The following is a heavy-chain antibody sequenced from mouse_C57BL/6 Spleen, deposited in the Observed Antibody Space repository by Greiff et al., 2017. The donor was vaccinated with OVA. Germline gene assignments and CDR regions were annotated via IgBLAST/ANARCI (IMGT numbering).Heavy chain of an antibody. J-gene: IGHJ1*03. V-gene: IGHV1-54*01. CDR1: GYAFTNYL. CDR2: FNPGSGGT. Sequence: QVQLQQSGAELVRPGPSVKVSCKASGYAFTNYLIEWVKQRPGQGLEWIGVFNPGSGGTNYNEKFKGKATLTADKSSSTAYMQLSSLTSEDSAVYFCARSEYYGSSYLWYFDVWGTGTTVTVSS. CDR3: ARSEYYGSSYLWYFDV. D-gene: IGHD1-1*01.